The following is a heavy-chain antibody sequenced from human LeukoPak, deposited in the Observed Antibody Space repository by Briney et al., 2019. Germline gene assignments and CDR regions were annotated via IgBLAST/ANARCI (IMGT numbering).Heavy chain of an antibody. D-gene: IGHD6-19*01. CDR2: ISAYNGNT. J-gene: IGHJ4*02. V-gene: IGHV1-18*01. CDR3: ARFSIAVAGTFFDY. CDR1: GYTFTSYG. Sequence: ASVKASCKASGYTFTSYGISWVRQAPGQGLEWMGWISAYNGNTNYAQKLQGRVTMTTDTSTSTAYMELRSLRSDDTAVYYCARFSIAVAGTFFDYWGQGTLVTVSS.